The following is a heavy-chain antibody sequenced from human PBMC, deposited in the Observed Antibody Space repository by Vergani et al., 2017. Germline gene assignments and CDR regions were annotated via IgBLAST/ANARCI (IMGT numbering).Heavy chain of an antibody. CDR1: GFTFSSYW. CDR2: INTDGSWT. CDR3: AKQYFVSGNYLFDY. V-gene: IGHV3-74*01. J-gene: IGHJ4*02. Sequence: DVHLAESGGGFFQPGGSLRLSCSASGFTFSSYWMHWVRHTPAKGLVWVSRINTDGSWTTSADSVKGRFTISRDNAKNTLYLQMNSLRTEDTAIYYCAKQYFVSGNYLFDYWGQGTLVTVSS. D-gene: IGHD3-10*01.